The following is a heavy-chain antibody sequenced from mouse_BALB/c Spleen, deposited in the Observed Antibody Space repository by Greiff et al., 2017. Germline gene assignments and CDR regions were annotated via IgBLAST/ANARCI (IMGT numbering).Heavy chain of an antibody. Sequence: EVMLVESGGGLVKPGGSLKLSCAASGFAFSSYDMSWVRQTQEKRLEWVAYISSGGGSTYYPDTVKGRFTISRDNAKNTLYLQMSSLKSEDTAMYYCARHDYDYDGFAYWGQGTLVTVSA. CDR1: GFAFSSYD. V-gene: IGHV5-12-1*01. J-gene: IGHJ3*01. D-gene: IGHD2-4*01. CDR2: ISSGGGST. CDR3: ARHDYDYDGFAY.